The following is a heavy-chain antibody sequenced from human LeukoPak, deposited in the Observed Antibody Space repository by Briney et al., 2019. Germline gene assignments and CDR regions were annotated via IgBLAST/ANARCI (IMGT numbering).Heavy chain of an antibody. CDR2: GYSGGVT. V-gene: IGHV3-53*01. J-gene: IGHJ4*02. CDR1: GFTVIDNL. CDR3: ARGAFRISWPGIDY. Sequence: GGSLRLSCAASGFTVIDNLMIWVRQSPGRGLEWLSSGYSGGVTYYADSVKGRFTISRDHSNNSVSLQMTNLRVEDTAIYYCARGAFRISWPGIDYWGQGTLVTVSS. D-gene: IGHD1-26*01.